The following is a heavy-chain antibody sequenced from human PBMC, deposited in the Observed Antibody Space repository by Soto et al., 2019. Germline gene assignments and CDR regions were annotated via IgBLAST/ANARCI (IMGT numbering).Heavy chain of an antibody. CDR3: ARPHGGSSGWDNWFDP. CDR2: IYNSGST. CDR1: GGSVSSGSYY. Sequence: SETLSLTCSVSGGSVSSGSYYWSWIRQPPGKGLEWIGYIYNSGSTNYNSSLKSRVTISLDTSKNQFSLKLSSVTAADTAVYYCARPHGGSSGWDNWFDPWGQGTLVTVS. D-gene: IGHD6-25*01. J-gene: IGHJ5*02. V-gene: IGHV4-61*01.